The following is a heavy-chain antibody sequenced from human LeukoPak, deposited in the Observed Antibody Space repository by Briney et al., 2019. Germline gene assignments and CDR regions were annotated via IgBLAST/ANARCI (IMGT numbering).Heavy chain of an antibody. Sequence: SETLSLTCTVSGGSISSYYWNWIRQPPGKGLEWIGSIYHSGNTYYNPSLHNRVSISMDTSKNQFSLKLSSVTAADTAVYYCARDRDGYNKHFEYWGPGTLVTVSS. J-gene: IGHJ4*02. CDR1: GGSISSYY. CDR2: IYHSGNT. D-gene: IGHD5-24*01. V-gene: IGHV4-59*12. CDR3: ARDRDGYNKHFEY.